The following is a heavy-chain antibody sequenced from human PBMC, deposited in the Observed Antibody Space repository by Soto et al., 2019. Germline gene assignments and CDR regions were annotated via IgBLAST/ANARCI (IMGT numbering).Heavy chain of an antibody. Sequence: GESLKISCKGSGYSFTSYFIGWVRQMPGKGLEWMGIIYPGDSDTRYSPSFQGQVTISADKSISTAYLQWSSLKASDTAMYYCARHVVIAAAGKGDYYYYYMDVWGKGTTVTVSS. CDR3: ARHVVIAAAGKGDYYYYYMDV. CDR1: GYSFTSYF. J-gene: IGHJ6*03. D-gene: IGHD6-13*01. V-gene: IGHV5-51*01. CDR2: IYPGDSDT.